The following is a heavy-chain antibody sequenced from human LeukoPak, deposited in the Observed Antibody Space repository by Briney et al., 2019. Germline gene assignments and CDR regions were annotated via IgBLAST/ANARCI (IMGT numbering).Heavy chain of an antibody. J-gene: IGHJ5*02. CDR2: INGDGGT. CDR3: AKGAAAGLVDWFDP. V-gene: IGHV3-23*01. Sequence: PGGALRLSCAVSGFTFTNFAMMWVRQAPGKGLQWVASINGDGGTYYTDSVRGRFMLSRDTSKNTLYLQMNSLTPEDTALYYCAKGAAAGLVDWFDPWGQGTLVTVSS. D-gene: IGHD6-25*01. CDR1: GFTFTNFA.